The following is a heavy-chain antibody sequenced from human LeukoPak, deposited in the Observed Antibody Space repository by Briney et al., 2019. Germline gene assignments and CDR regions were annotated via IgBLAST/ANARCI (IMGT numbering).Heavy chain of an antibody. D-gene: IGHD3-3*01. CDR1: GGTFSSYA. V-gene: IGHV1-8*03. J-gene: IGHJ4*02. CDR3: ARGSWSGYYGGGVDY. Sequence: GASVKVSCKASGGTFSSYAISWVRQATGQGLEWMGWMNPNSGNTGYAQKFQGRVTITRNTSISTAYMELSSLRSEDTAVYYCARGSWSGYYGGGVDYWGQGTLVTVSS. CDR2: MNPNSGNT.